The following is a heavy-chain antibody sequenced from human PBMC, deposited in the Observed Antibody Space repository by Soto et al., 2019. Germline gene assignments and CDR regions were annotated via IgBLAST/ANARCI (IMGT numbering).Heavy chain of an antibody. V-gene: IGHV4-61*08. Sequence: SETLSLTCTVSGGSISSGDYYWSWIRQPPGKGLEWIGYIYYSGSTNYNPSLKSRVTISVDTSKNQFSLKLSSVTAADTAVYYCARPAGYYYGMDVWGQGTTVTVSS. CDR2: IYYSGST. CDR1: GGSISSGDYY. CDR3: ARPAGYYYGMDV. J-gene: IGHJ6*02.